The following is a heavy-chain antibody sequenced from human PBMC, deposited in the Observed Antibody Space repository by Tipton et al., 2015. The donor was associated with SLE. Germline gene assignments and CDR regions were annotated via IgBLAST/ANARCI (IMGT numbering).Heavy chain of an antibody. CDR1: GGSISSGSYY. V-gene: IGHV4-61*02. J-gene: IGHJ6*03. CDR3: AREYDFVWGSYRPYYFMDV. Sequence: LRLSCTVSGGSISSGSYYWSWIRQPAGKGLEWIGRIYTSGSTNYNPSLKSRVTISVDTSKNQISLNLTSVTAADTAVYYCAREYDFVWGSYRPYYFMDVWGKGTTVTVSS. D-gene: IGHD3-16*02. CDR2: IYTSGST.